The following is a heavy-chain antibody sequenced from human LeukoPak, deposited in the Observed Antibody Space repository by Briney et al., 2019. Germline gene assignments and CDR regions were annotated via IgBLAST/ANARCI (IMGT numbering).Heavy chain of an antibody. CDR3: ARSHSGSSRNWFDP. V-gene: IGHV3-20*04. J-gene: IGHJ5*02. D-gene: IGHD1-26*01. CDR2: ISLNGGSS. CDR1: GFTFDEYG. Sequence: SGGSLRLSCEASGFTFDEYGMSWVRQAPGKGLEWVSGISLNGGSSGYADFVKGRFTISRDNAKNSLYLQMNSLRAEDTAVYYCARSHSGSSRNWFDPWGEGTLVTVSS.